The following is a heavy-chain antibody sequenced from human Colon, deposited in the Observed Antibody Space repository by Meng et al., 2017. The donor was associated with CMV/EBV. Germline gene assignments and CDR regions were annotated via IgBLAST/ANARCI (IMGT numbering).Heavy chain of an antibody. D-gene: IGHD1-26*01. Sequence: LVMSGDGVKKPGASVKTPCKASGYTFTGNFMYWWLQAPGQGLEWLGVINPIAGGTNYAQKFQGRVTMTRDTSMNTADMELSRLISDETAVYYCASLSGGDFNYWGQGTLVTVSS. CDR1: GYTFTGNF. J-gene: IGHJ4*02. CDR3: ASLSGGDFNY. CDR2: INPIAGGT. V-gene: IGHV1-2*02.